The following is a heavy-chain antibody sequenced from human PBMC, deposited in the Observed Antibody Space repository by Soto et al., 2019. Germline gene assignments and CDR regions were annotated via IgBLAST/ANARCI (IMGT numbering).Heavy chain of an antibody. CDR3: ATRYYDFWSGLEYFQH. Sequence: ETLSLTCTVSGGSISSYYWSWIRQPPGKGLEWIGYIYYSGSTNYNPSLKSRVTISVDTSKNQFSLKLSSVTAADTAVYYCATRYYDFWSGLEYFQHWGQGTLVTVSS. V-gene: IGHV4-59*01. J-gene: IGHJ1*01. CDR2: IYYSGST. D-gene: IGHD3-3*01. CDR1: GGSISSYY.